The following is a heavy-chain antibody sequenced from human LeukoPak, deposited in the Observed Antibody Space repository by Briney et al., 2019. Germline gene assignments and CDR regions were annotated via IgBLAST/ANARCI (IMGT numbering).Heavy chain of an antibody. D-gene: IGHD3-9*01. V-gene: IGHV4-4*07. J-gene: IGHJ4*02. CDR1: GGSISSYY. CDR2: IYTSGST. CDR3: AGCAGWHDY. Sequence: PSETLSLTCTVSGGSISSYYWSWLRQPAGKGLEWIVRIYTSGSTNYNPSLKSRVTMSVDTSKTQFSLMLSCVSAADTAEYYCAGCAGWHDYWGQGTLVTVSS.